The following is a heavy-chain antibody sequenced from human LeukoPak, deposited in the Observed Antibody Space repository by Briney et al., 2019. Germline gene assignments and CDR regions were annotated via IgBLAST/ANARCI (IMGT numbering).Heavy chain of an antibody. CDR3: ARWLYCTNGVCYIVAFDI. CDR1: GYTFTSYG. Sequence: ASVKVSCKASGYTFTSYGISWVRQAPGQGLEWMGWISAYNGNTNYAQKLQGRVTMTTDTSTSTAYMELRSLRSDDTAVYYCARWLYCTNGVCYIVAFDIWGQGTMVTVSS. J-gene: IGHJ3*02. CDR2: ISAYNGNT. V-gene: IGHV1-18*01. D-gene: IGHD2-8*01.